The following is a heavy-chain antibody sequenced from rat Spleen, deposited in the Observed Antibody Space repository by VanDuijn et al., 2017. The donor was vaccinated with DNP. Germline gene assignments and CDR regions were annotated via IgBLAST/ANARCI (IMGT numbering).Heavy chain of an antibody. Sequence: EVQLVETGGGLVQPGRSLKLSCVASGFTFSSYWMYWVRQAPKKGLEWVANILYDGSRTFYRDSVKGRFTISRDNAKSTLYLQMDSLTSEDTAIYYCVTRGTGSDNWFAYWGQGTLVTVSS. CDR3: VTRGTGSDNWFAY. D-gene: IGHD5-1*01. V-gene: IGHV5-29*01. J-gene: IGHJ3*01. CDR2: ILYDGSRT. CDR1: GFTFSSYW.